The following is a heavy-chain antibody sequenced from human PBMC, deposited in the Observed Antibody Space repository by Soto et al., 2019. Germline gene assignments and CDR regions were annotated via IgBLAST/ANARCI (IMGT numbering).Heavy chain of an antibody. Sequence: GGSLRLSCAASGFTFSSYAMSWVRHAPGKGLEWVSAISASGGSTYYADSVKGRFTISRDNSKNTLYLQMNSLRAEDTAVYYCAISRAGYSSGCYYFDYWGQGTLVTVSS. V-gene: IGHV3-23*01. CDR2: ISASGGST. J-gene: IGHJ4*02. CDR1: GFTFSSYA. CDR3: AISRAGYSSGCYYFDY. D-gene: IGHD6-19*01.